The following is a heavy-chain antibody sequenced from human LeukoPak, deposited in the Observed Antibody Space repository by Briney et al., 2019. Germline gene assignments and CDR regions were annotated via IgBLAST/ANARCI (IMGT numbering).Heavy chain of an antibody. Sequence: RGSLRLSCAASGFTFSSHWMHWVRQGPGKGLVWVSRINSDGSSTSYADSVRVRFTISRDNAKSTLYLQMNSLRAEDTAAYYCATTGGTGIPGYYYYMDVWGKGTTVTVSS. D-gene: IGHD1-1*01. V-gene: IGHV3-74*01. CDR2: INSDGSST. CDR1: GFTFSSHW. J-gene: IGHJ6*03. CDR3: ATTGGTGIPGYYYYMDV.